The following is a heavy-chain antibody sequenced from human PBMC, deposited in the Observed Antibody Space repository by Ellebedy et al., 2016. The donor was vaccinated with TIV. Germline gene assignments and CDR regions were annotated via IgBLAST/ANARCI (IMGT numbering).Heavy chain of an antibody. CDR2: VYHRGNT. D-gene: IGHD3-9*01. CDR1: GDSISNGFW. CDR3: ATQATGHYNFDY. V-gene: IGHV4-4*02. J-gene: IGHJ4*02. Sequence: SETLSLTCAVSGDSISNGFWWSWVRQPPGKGLEWIGEVYHRGNTNYNPSLKSRATISVDKSQNQFSLRLTSVTAAYTAVYYCATQATGHYNFDYWGQGTLVTVSS.